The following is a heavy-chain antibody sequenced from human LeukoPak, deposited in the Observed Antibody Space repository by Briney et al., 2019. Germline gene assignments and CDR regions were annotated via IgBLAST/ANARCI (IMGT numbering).Heavy chain of an antibody. J-gene: IGHJ4*02. V-gene: IGHV1-2*02. CDR2: INPNSGGT. Sequence: ASVKVSCKASGYTFTGYYMHWVRQAPGQGLEWMGWINPNSGGTNYAQKFQGRVTMTRDTSISTAYMELSRLTSDDTAVYYCARDLGYDSSGYWDWGQGTLVTVSS. CDR1: GYTFTGYY. D-gene: IGHD3-22*01. CDR3: ARDLGYDSSGYWD.